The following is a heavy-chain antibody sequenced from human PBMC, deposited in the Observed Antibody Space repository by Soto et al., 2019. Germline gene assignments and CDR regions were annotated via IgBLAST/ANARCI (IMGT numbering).Heavy chain of an antibody. CDR2: ISAYNGNT. Sequence: ASVKVSCKASGYTFTSYGISWVRQAPGQGLEWMGWISAYNGNTNYAQKLQGRVTRTTDTSTSTAYMELRSLRSDDTAVYYCARGGTYYYDSSGYYWFDPWGQGTLVTVSS. CDR3: ARGGTYYYDSSGYYWFDP. D-gene: IGHD3-22*01. CDR1: GYTFTSYG. V-gene: IGHV1-18*01. J-gene: IGHJ5*02.